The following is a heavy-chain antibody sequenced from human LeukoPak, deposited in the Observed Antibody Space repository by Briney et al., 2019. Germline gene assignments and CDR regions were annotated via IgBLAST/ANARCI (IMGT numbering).Heavy chain of an antibody. CDR1: GFTFSNYW. J-gene: IGHJ5*02. V-gene: IGHV3-7*04. Sequence: SGGSLRLSCSASGFTFSNYWMTWVREAPGKGLEWVANIKQDGSEKYYVDSVKGRFTISRDNAKKSLYLQMNSLRAEDTAVYFCARDMIILQSWGQGTLVTVSS. CDR2: IKQDGSEK. D-gene: IGHD3-16*01. CDR3: ARDMIILQS.